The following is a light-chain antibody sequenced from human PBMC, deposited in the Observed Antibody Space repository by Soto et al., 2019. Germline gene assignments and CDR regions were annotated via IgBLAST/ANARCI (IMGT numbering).Light chain of an antibody. J-gene: IGLJ3*02. Sequence: QSVLTQPPSASGTPGRRVTISCSGSSSNIGGHYVYWYQQLPGTAPQLLIYDNHQRPSGVPDRFSGSKSGTSASLAISGLRSEDEADYYCATWDDSLSVDWVFGGGTKLTVL. V-gene: IGLV1-47*02. CDR1: SSNIGGHY. CDR3: ATWDDSLSVDWV. CDR2: DNH.